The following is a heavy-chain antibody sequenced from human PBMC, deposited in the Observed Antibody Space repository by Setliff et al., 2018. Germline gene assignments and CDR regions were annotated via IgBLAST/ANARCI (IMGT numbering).Heavy chain of an antibody. CDR3: ARDLLYSNYAKGYYYYGMDV. Sequence: PGESLRLSCAASGFTFSSYWMSWVRQAPGKGLEWVANIKQDGSEKYYVDSVKGRFTISRDNAKNSLYLQMNSLRAEDTAVYYCARDLLYSNYAKGYYYYGMDVWGQGTTVTVSS. D-gene: IGHD4-4*01. J-gene: IGHJ6*02. CDR2: IKQDGSEK. CDR1: GFTFSSYW. V-gene: IGHV3-7*01.